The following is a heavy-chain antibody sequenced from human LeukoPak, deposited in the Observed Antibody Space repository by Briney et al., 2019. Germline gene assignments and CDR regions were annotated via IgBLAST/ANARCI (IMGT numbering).Heavy chain of an antibody. CDR1: GFTFSDYY. CDR2: ISSSSSYT. Sequence: PGRSLRLSCAASGFTFSDYYMSWIRQAPEKGLEWVSYISSSSSYTNYADSVKGRFTISRDNAKNSLYLQMNSLRAEDTAVYYCARALTGYSAIDYWGQGTLVTVSS. V-gene: IGHV3-11*05. J-gene: IGHJ4*02. D-gene: IGHD3-9*01. CDR3: ARALTGYSAIDY.